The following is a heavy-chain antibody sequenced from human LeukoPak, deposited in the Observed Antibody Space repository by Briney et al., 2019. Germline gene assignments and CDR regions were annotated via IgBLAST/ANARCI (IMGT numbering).Heavy chain of an antibody. Sequence: ASVKVSCKASGGTFSSYAISWVRQAPGQGLEWMGGIIPIFGTANYAQKFQGRVTMTTDTSTSTAYMELRSLRSDDTAVYFCARDPSNSIGRMTWFDPWGQETLVTVSS. CDR2: IIPIFGTA. V-gene: IGHV1-69*05. J-gene: IGHJ5*02. CDR1: GGTFSSYA. D-gene: IGHD2/OR15-2a*01. CDR3: ARDPSNSIGRMTWFDP.